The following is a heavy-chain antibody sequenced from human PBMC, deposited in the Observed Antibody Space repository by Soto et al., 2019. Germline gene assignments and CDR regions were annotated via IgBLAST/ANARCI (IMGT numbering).Heavy chain of an antibody. CDR2: IYDSGST. Sequence: QVQLQESGPGLVKPSQTLSLTCTVSGGSISSGDYYWSWIRQPPGKGLEWIGYIYDSGSTYYNSSLKSRVNITLATSKNQFSLKLNSVTAADAAVYYCARDNGVGPWGQGTLVTVSS. D-gene: IGHD2-8*01. J-gene: IGHJ5*02. V-gene: IGHV4-30-4*01. CDR3: ARDNGVGP. CDR1: GGSISSGDYY.